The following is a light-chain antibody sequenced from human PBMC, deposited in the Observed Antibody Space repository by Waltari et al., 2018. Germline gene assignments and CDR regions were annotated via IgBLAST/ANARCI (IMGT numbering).Light chain of an antibody. Sequence: QSVLTQPPSASGTPGQRVTISCSGSSSNIGTNTVNWYQQLPGTAPKLRIYSNNRRPSGVPDRFSGSKSGTTASLAISGLQSEDDTDYYCAAWDDSLNGWVFGGGTKLTVL. CDR2: SNN. J-gene: IGLJ3*02. V-gene: IGLV1-44*01. CDR1: SSNIGTNT. CDR3: AAWDDSLNGWV.